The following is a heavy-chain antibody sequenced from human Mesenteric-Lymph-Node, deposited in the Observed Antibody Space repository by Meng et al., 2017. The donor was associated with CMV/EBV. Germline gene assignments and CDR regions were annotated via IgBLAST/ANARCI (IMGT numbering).Heavy chain of an antibody. CDR2: ISHSGST. V-gene: IGHV4-4*02. CDR1: GDSISSHYW. D-gene: IGHD6-19*01. Sequence: SETLSLTCAVSGDSISSHYWWSWVRQAPGKGLEWIGEISHSGSTKYKSSLQSRVTISVDKTKNHFSLRLTSVTAADTGVYFCARGRFSSGWYEGWFDPWGQGTLVTVSS. CDR3: ARGRFSSGWYEGWFDP. J-gene: IGHJ5*02.